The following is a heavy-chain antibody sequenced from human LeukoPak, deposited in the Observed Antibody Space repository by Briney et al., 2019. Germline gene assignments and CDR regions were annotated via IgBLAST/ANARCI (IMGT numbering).Heavy chain of an antibody. CDR3: ARSGDITGYFDL. CDR1: GFIFSSHG. D-gene: IGHD2-15*01. CDR2: IGAEGDT. J-gene: IGHJ2*01. V-gene: IGHV3-13*01. Sequence: GGSLRLSCAASGFIFSSHGMNWVRQAPGKGLEWVSVIGAEGDTTYSGSVKGRFTISRENAKNSLYLQMNSLRAGDTAVYYCARSGDITGYFDLWGRGTLVTVSS.